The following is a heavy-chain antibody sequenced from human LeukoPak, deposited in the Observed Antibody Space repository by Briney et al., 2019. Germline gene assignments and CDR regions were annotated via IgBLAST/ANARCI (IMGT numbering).Heavy chain of an antibody. D-gene: IGHD3-10*01. CDR3: AKDPYYYGTGSPPRAFDI. CDR1: GFTFSSYA. J-gene: IGHJ3*02. Sequence: GGSLRLSCAASGFTFSSYAMSWVRQAPGKGLEWVSAISGSGGSTYYADSVKGRFTISRDNSKNTLYLQMDSLRGEDTAVYYCAKDPYYYGTGSPPRAFDIWGQGTTVTVSS. V-gene: IGHV3-23*01. CDR2: ISGSGGST.